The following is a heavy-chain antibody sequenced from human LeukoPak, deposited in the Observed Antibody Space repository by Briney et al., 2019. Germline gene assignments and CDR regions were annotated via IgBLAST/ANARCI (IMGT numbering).Heavy chain of an antibody. Sequence: GRSLRLSCAASGFTFDDYAMHWVRQAPGKGLEWVSGISWNSGSIGYADSVKGRFTISRDNAKNSLYLQMNSLRAEDTALYYCAKDKIAAAGSTYFDYWGQGTLVTVSS. J-gene: IGHJ4*02. CDR1: GFTFDDYA. V-gene: IGHV3-9*01. CDR3: AKDKIAAAGSTYFDY. D-gene: IGHD6-13*01. CDR2: ISWNSGSI.